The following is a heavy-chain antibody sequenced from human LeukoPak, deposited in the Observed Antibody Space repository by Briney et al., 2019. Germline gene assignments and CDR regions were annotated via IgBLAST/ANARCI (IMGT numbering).Heavy chain of an antibody. CDR2: IYSDNT. CDR3: ARAPGYGAAYYFDY. CDR1: GFTVSSNS. Sequence: QPGGSLRLSCTVSGFTVSSNSMSWVRQAPGKGLEWVSFIYSDNTHYSDSVKGRFTISRDNSKNTLYLQMNSLRAEDTAVYYCARAPGYGAAYYFDYWGQGTLVTVSS. D-gene: IGHD1-1*01. V-gene: IGHV3-66*03. J-gene: IGHJ4*02.